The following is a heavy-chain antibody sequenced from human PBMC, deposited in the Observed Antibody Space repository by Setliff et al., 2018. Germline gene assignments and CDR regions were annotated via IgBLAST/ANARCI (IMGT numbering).Heavy chain of an antibody. V-gene: IGHV1-69*05. J-gene: IGHJ6*03. CDR3: AREGVDTRSSTDYRYYMDV. CDR2: TIPVFGTT. CDR1: GGTFSSYG. Sequence: SVKVSCKASGGTFSSYGISWVRQAPGQGLEWMGGTIPVFGTTDYAQKFQGRVTIMTDESTSTAYMELSSLRTEDTAVYYCAREGVDTRSSTDYRYYMDVWGKGTTVTVSS. D-gene: IGHD5-18*01.